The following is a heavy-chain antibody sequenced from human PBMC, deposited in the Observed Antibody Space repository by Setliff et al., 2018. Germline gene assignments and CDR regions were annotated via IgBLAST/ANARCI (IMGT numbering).Heavy chain of an antibody. CDR3: TTGPRDSRNYMTWLDS. CDR1: GFTYKNDW. V-gene: IGHV3-7*03. J-gene: IGHJ5*01. Sequence: PGGSLRLSCGASGFTYKNDWVSWVRQAPGKGLEWLASINPDGSEKYYVDSVKGRFTISRDNAKNSLSLQMNSLKSDDTGFYYCTTGPRDSRNYMTWLDSWGQGTLVTVSS. D-gene: IGHD4-4*01. CDR2: INPDGSEK.